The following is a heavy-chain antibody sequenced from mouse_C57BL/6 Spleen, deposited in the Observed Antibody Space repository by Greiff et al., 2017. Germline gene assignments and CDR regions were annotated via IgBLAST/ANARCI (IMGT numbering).Heavy chain of an antibody. D-gene: IGHD2-2*01. V-gene: IGHV1-5*01. Sequence: VQLQQSGTVLARPGASVKMSCKTSGYTFTSYWMHWVKQRPGQGLEWIGAIYPGNSDTSYNQKFKGKAKLTAVTSASTAYMELSSLTNEDSAVYYCTRCPHMVTTGWFAYWGQGTLVTVSA. CDR1: GYTFTSYW. J-gene: IGHJ3*01. CDR3: TRCPHMVTTGWFAY. CDR2: IYPGNSDT.